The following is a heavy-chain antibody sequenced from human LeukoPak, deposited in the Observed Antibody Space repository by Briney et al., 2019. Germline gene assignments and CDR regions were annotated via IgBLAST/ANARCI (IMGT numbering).Heavy chain of an antibody. Sequence: PSETLSLTCTVSGGSISSHYWSWIRQPPGKGLEWIGYIYYTGSTNYTPSLKSRVTISVDTSKNQFSLKLTSVTAADTAVYYCARPRSGYRKGYYMDVWGKGTTVTISS. D-gene: IGHD3-22*01. CDR3: ARPRSGYRKGYYMDV. J-gene: IGHJ6*03. V-gene: IGHV4-59*11. CDR2: IYYTGST. CDR1: GGSISSHY.